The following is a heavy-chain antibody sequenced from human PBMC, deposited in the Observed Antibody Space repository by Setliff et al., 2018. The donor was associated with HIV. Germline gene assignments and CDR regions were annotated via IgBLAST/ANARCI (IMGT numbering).Heavy chain of an antibody. CDR3: ARWRDNWNSGFDY. J-gene: IGHJ4*02. D-gene: IGHD1-7*01. CDR1: GDSMSSSSYY. CDR2: INHSGST. V-gene: IGHV4-39*07. Sequence: NLSETLSLTCTVSGDSMSSSSYYWGWIRQPPGKGLEWIGEINHSGSTNCNPSLKSRVTISVDTSKKQFSLKLSSVTAADTAVYYCARWRDNWNSGFDYWGQGTLVTVSS.